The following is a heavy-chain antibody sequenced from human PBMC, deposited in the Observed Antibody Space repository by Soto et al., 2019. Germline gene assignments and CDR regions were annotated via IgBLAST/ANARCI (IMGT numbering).Heavy chain of an antibody. CDR2: ISAYNGNT. V-gene: IGHV1-18*01. J-gene: IGHJ5*02. D-gene: IGHD1-26*01. CDR1: GYNFNSYT. CDR3: ARVVGALGHWFDP. Sequence: QVQLVQSGAEVKKPGASVKVSCKASGYNFNSYTISWVRQAPGQGLEWMGRISAYNGNTNYAQKLQGRVTMTTDTSTSTAYMELRSLISDDTAVYHWARVVGALGHWFDPWGQGTLVNVSS.